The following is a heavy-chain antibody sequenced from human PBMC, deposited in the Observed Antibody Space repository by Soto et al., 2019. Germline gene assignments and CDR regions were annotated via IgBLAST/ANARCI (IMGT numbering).Heavy chain of an antibody. D-gene: IGHD1-1*01. CDR3: ARGKGMEENYYYYGLDI. CDR1: GYSFSTYA. J-gene: IGHJ6*02. V-gene: IGHV1-3*01. CDR2: INGGTGQT. Sequence: ASVKVSCKASGYSFSTYAMHWVRQAPGQSLEWMGWINGGTGQTKFSQRFQDRITITRDTSASTAYMELSSLRTEDTAVYYCARGKGMEENYYYYGLDIWGQGTTVTVSS.